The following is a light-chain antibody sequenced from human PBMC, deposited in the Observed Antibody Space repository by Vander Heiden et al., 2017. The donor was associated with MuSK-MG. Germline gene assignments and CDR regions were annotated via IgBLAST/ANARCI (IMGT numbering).Light chain of an antibody. V-gene: IGKV2-28*01. CDR1: QSLLQTNGYNY. Sequence: DIVMTQSPLSLPVTPGEAASISCRSSQSLLQTNGYNYLDWYVQKPGQSPQLLISLASSRASGVPDRFSGSGLGTDFTLKISRVEAEDVGTYYCMQALQTPYTFGQGTKLEI. CDR3: MQALQTPYT. CDR2: LAS. J-gene: IGKJ2*01.